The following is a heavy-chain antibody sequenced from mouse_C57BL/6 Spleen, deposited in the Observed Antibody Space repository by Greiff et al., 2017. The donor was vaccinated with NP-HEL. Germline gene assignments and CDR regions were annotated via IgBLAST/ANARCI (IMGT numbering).Heavy chain of an antibody. CDR1: GYAFTSYW. V-gene: IGHV1-80*01. D-gene: IGHD1-1*01. J-gene: IGHJ2*01. Sequence: VQLQESGAELVKPGASVKMSCKASGYAFTSYWMNWVKQRPGKGLEWIGQIYPGDGDTNYNRKFKDKATLTADKSSSTAYMQLSSLASEDSAVDDCAGAVVARGQCLDYWGQGTTLTVSS. CDR3: AGAVVARGQCLDY. CDR2: IYPGDGDT.